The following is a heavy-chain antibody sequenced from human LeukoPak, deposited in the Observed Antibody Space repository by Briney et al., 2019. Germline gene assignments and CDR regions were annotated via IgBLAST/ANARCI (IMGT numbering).Heavy chain of an antibody. Sequence: GGSLRLSCAASGFTFNTFNMNWVRQAPGKGLEWVSSITSGGDYIYYAESVKGRFTTSRDNAKSTLSHQLNSLRVEETTVYYCARGHYDVLAASYKWTPDYWGQGTLVTVSS. V-gene: IGHV3-21*01. CDR3: ARGHYDVLAASYKWTPDY. CDR1: GFTFNTFN. CDR2: ITSGGDYI. J-gene: IGHJ4*02. D-gene: IGHD3-9*01.